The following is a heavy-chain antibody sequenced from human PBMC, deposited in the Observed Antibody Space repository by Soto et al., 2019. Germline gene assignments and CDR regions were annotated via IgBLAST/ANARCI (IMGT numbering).Heavy chain of an antibody. Sequence: GGSLRLSCAASGFTFTSYWMSCVRQAPGKGLEWVANIKQDGSEKYYVDSVKGRFTISRDNAKNSLYLQMNSLRAEDTAVYYCARDSGGYGMDVWGQGTTVTVSS. D-gene: IGHD1-26*01. CDR2: IKQDGSEK. J-gene: IGHJ6*02. CDR3: ARDSGGYGMDV. V-gene: IGHV3-7*01. CDR1: GFTFTSYW.